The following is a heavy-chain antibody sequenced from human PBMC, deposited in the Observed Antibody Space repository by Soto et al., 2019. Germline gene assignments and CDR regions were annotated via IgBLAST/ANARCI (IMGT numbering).Heavy chain of an antibody. D-gene: IGHD6-19*01. J-gene: IGHJ6*02. CDR2: LDQSGGT. Sequence: QVQLQQWGAGLLKASETLSLTCAVVGDSLRGQSWNWIRQSPGKGLEWIGELDQSGGTNYNPSLKSRSIISDDTSKTQFSQTLTSVTAADTAVYYCAREDSYGWSGESLDVWGQGTTVTVSS. CDR1: GDSLRGQS. V-gene: IGHV4-34*01. CDR3: AREDSYGWSGESLDV.